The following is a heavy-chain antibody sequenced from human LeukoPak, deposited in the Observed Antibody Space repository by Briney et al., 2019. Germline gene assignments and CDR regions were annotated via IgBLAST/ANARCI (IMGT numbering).Heavy chain of an antibody. CDR3: ARGHARIAAPCPFDY. V-gene: IGHV3-53*01. J-gene: IGHJ4*02. Sequence: GGSLRLSCAASGFTVSSNYMSWVRQAPGKGLEWVSVIYSGGSTYYADSVKGRFTISRDNSKNTLYLQMNSLRAEDTAVYYCARGHARIAAPCPFDYWGQGTLVTVSS. CDR1: GFTVSSNY. D-gene: IGHD6-13*01. CDR2: IYSGGST.